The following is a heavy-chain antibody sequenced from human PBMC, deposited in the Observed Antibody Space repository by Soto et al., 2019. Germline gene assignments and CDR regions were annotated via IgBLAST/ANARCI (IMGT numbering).Heavy chain of an antibody. V-gene: IGHV4-4*02. D-gene: IGHD3-10*01. J-gene: IGHJ5*02. Sequence: NPSETLSLTGGVSGGSISSINCWSWVRQTPGKGLEWIGEIYYSVTTNYNPSLTSRVTMSIDKSKNQFFLNLTSVTAADTAVYYCARSSGVSATYWFDALGQGTLVPVSS. CDR1: GGSISSINC. CDR2: IYYSVTT. CDR3: ARSSGVSATYWFDA.